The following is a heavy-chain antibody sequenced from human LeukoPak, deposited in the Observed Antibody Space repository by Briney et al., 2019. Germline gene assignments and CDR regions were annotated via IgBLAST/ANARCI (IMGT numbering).Heavy chain of an antibody. D-gene: IGHD3-9*01. V-gene: IGHV1-46*01. CDR3: ARPDRLALDY. J-gene: IGHJ4*02. CDR1: GYTFTTNY. CDR2: INPSGGST. Sequence: ASVKVSSKASGYTFTTNYIHWVRQAPGQGLEWMGIINPSGGSTSYAQKIQGRVTMTRDTSTSTVYMELTSLRSEDTAVYYCARPDRLALDYWGQGTLVTVSS.